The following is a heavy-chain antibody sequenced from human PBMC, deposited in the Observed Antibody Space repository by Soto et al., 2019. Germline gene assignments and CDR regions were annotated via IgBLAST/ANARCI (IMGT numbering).Heavy chain of an antibody. Sequence: SETLSLTCTVSGGPINGGDYYWSWIRQPPGKGLEWIGFIYYSGSTSYNPSLKSRVTMSLATSKNQFSLKLTSVTAADTAVYYCARVNDDNSDYSGDWYFDLWGRGTLVTVSS. D-gene: IGHD3-22*01. V-gene: IGHV4-30-4*01. CDR2: IYYSGST. J-gene: IGHJ2*01. CDR3: ARVNDDNSDYSGDWYFDL. CDR1: GGPINGGDYY.